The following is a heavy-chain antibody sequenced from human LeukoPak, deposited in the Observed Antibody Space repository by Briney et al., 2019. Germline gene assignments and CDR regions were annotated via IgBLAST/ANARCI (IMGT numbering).Heavy chain of an antibody. J-gene: IGHJ4*02. CDR3: ATDQTYCSTTSCYLYFFDY. CDR2: IKSKTDGGAT. V-gene: IGHV3-15*01. Sequence: PGGSLRLSCAASGFTFSNAWMTWVRQAPGKGLEWVGRIKSKTDGGATDYAAPVKGRFTISKDDSKNTLYLQMNSLKTEDTAVYYCATDQTYCSTTSCYLYFFDYWGQGTLVTVSS. CDR1: GFTFSNAW. D-gene: IGHD2-2*01.